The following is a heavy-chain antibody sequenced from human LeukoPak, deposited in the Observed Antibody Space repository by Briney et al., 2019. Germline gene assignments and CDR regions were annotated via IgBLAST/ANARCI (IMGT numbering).Heavy chain of an antibody. V-gene: IGHV3-48*03. CDR2: ISSSGSTI. CDR1: GFTFSSYE. D-gene: IGHD5-18*01. J-gene: IGHJ4*02. Sequence: PGGSLRLSCAASGFTFSSYEMNWVRQAPGKGLEWVSYISSSGSTIYYADSVKGRFTISRDNSKNTLYLQMNSLRAEDTAVYYCARVNGDTAMGYYFDYWGQGTLVTVSS. CDR3: ARVNGDTAMGYYFDY.